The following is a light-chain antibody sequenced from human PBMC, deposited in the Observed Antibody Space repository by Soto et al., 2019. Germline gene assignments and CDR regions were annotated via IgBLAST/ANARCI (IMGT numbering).Light chain of an antibody. Sequence: EIVFTQSPATLCLSPGARATLSCRASYTVPSYLAWYQQKPGQAPRLLIYDISIRASGIPARFSGSGSGTDFTLTIIGVDSEDSETSYGQQSCIWPRNTFGKGTKLEI. J-gene: IGKJ2*01. V-gene: IGKV3-11*01. CDR2: DIS. CDR3: QQSCIWPRNT. CDR1: YTVPSY.